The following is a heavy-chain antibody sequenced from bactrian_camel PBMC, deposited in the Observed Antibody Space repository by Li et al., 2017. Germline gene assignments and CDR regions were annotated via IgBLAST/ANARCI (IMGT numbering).Heavy chain of an antibody. Sequence: HVQLVESGGDLVQHGKSLTLSCASYGFAFSDYGLSWVRQVPGKGLEWVSSLAPDGSLAYYAVSVKGRFTMSRDNRKNILYLRMNSQTPGDTAMYYCTARYEFGLGACRGVGGLGFWGQGTQVTVS. CDR2: LAPDGSLA. CDR3: TARYEFGLGACRGVGGLGF. V-gene: IGHV3S7*01. J-gene: IGHJ6*01. D-gene: IGHD1*01. CDR1: GFAFSDYG.